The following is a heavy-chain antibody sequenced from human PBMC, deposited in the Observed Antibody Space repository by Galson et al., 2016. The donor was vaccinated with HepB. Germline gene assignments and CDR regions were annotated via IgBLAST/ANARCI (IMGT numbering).Heavy chain of an antibody. D-gene: IGHD3-22*01. Sequence: SLRLSCAASGFTFDDYTMHWVRQAPGKGLEWVSLISRDGIGTFYADSVKGRFTISRDNSKNSLSLRMNSLRFEDTALYYCAKADESSGQPLGYWGQGTLVTVSS. CDR2: ISRDGIGT. V-gene: IGHV3-43*01. CDR3: AKADESSGQPLGY. CDR1: GFTFDDYT. J-gene: IGHJ4*02.